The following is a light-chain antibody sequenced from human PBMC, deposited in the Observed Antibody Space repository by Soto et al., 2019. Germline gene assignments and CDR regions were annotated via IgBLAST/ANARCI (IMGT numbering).Light chain of an antibody. CDR1: QSISSH. V-gene: IGKV3-11*01. Sequence: TQSPSTLPASVGDRVTITCRASQSISSHLAWYQQKPGQAPRLFIFGASTRATGIPARFSGSGSGTDFTLTISSLEPEDFAVYYCQQRSNWPLTFGGETKVDIK. CDR2: GAS. CDR3: QQRSNWPLT. J-gene: IGKJ4*01.